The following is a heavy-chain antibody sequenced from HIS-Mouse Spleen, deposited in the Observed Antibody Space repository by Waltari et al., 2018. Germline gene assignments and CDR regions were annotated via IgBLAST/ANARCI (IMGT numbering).Heavy chain of an antibody. CDR2: IYYSGST. CDR3: AREIPYSSSWYDWYFDL. D-gene: IGHD6-13*01. Sequence: QLQLQESGPGLVKPSETLSLTCTVPGCSISSSSYYRGWLRQPPGKGLEWIGSIYYSGSTDYNPSLKSRVTISVDTSKNQFSLKLSSVTAADTAVYYCAREIPYSSSWYDWYFDLWGRGTLVTVSS. CDR1: GCSISSSSYY. V-gene: IGHV4-39*07. J-gene: IGHJ2*01.